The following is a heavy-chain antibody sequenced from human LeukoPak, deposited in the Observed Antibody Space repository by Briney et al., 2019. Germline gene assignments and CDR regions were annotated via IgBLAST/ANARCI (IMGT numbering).Heavy chain of an antibody. CDR1: GFTFSSYS. CDR3: ASNGDGYNFGAFDI. CDR2: ISSSSSTI. V-gene: IGHV3-48*01. J-gene: IGHJ3*02. D-gene: IGHD5-24*01. Sequence: GGSLRLSCAASGFTFSSYSMNWVRQAPGKGLEWVSYISSSSSTIYYADSVKGRFTISRDNAKNSLYLQMNSLRAEDTAVYYCASNGDGYNFGAFDIWGQGTMVTVSS.